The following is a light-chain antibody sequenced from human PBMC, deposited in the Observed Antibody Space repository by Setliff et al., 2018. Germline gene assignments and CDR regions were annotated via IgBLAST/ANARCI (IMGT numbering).Light chain of an antibody. J-gene: IGLJ1*01. Sequence: QSVLTQPPSVSGAPGHTVTISCTGSSSNIGATYDVHRYQHVPGTAPKLLLYRFSNRPSGVPHRFSGSTSGTSASLAITGLQVEDEGDYYCAAWDDSLTGSYVFGTGTKVTVL. CDR2: RFS. CDR3: AAWDDSLTGSYV. V-gene: IGLV1-40*01. CDR1: SSNIGATYD.